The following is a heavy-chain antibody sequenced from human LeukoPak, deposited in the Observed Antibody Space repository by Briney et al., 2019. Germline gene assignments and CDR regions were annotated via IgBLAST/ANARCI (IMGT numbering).Heavy chain of an antibody. Sequence: GGSLRLSCAASGFTFSRYEMNWVRQAPGKRLEWVSYISSSGSTIHYADSVKGRFTISRDNAKNSLYLQMNSLRAEDTAVYYCARALTGASRRGFNWFDAWGQGSLVTVSS. CDR1: GFTFSRYE. J-gene: IGHJ5*01. CDR3: ARALTGASRRGFNWFDA. V-gene: IGHV3-48*03. D-gene: IGHD1-14*01. CDR2: ISSSGSTI.